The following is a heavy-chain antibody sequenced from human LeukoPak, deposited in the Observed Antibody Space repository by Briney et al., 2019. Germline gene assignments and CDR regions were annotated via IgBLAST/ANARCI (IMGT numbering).Heavy chain of an antibody. J-gene: IGHJ4*02. CDR3: AREGIQLWLDLSY. Sequence: GESLKISCKGSGYSFTSYGISWVRQAPGQRLEWMGWISAYNGNTHYAQKLQGRVTMTTDTSTSTAYMELRSLRSDDTAVYYCAREGIQLWLDLSYWGQGTLVTVSS. CDR1: GYSFTSYG. CDR2: ISAYNGNT. V-gene: IGHV1-18*01. D-gene: IGHD5-18*01.